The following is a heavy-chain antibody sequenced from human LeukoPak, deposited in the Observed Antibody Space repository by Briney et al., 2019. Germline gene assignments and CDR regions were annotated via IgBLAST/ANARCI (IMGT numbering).Heavy chain of an antibody. D-gene: IGHD2-15*01. CDR3: VRDGRYCSGGRCFPI. J-gene: IGHJ4*02. CDR1: GFTFRSYE. Sequence: GGSLRLSCAASGFTFRSYEMNWVRQVPGKGLEWVSFISSSGSAMYYADSVKGRFTISRDNAKNSLYLQMNSLRAEDTALYYCVRDGRYCSGGRCFPIWGQGTLVTVST. CDR2: ISSSGSAM. V-gene: IGHV3-48*03.